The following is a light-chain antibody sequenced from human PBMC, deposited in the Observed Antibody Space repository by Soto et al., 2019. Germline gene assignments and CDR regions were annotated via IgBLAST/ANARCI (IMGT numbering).Light chain of an antibody. Sequence: QSALTQPASVSGSPGQSIAIACIGTSSDVGAYNYVSWYQQLPGKAPKLVIYDVNNRPSGVSNRFSGSKSGNTASLTISGLQAEDEADYYCGSYTTSGSVVFGGGTKLTVL. J-gene: IGLJ2*01. CDR1: SSDVGAYNY. CDR2: DVN. V-gene: IGLV2-14*03. CDR3: GSYTTSGSVV.